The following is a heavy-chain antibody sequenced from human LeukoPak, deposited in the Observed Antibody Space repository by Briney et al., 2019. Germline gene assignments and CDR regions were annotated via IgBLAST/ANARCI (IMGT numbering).Heavy chain of an antibody. CDR3: ARDGLWFGELLIDY. D-gene: IGHD3-10*01. CDR1: GYTFTSYG. J-gene: IGHJ4*02. V-gene: IGHV1-18*01. Sequence: VASVKVSCKASGYTFTSYGISWVRQAPGQGLEWMGWISAYNGNTNYAQKLQGRVTMTTDTSTSTAYMELRSLRSDDTAVYYCARDGLWFGELLIDYWGQGTLVTVSS. CDR2: ISAYNGNT.